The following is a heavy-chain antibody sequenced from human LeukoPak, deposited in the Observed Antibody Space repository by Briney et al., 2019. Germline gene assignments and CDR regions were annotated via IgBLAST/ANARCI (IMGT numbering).Heavy chain of an antibody. D-gene: IGHD3-22*01. CDR2: IYYSGST. CDR1: GGSISSYY. Sequence: SETLSLTCTVSGGSISSYYWSWIRQPPGKGLEWIGYIYYSGSTNYNPSLKSRVTISVDTSKNQFSLKLSSVTAADTAVYYCARAPYDSGGYYDYYFDYWGQGTLVTVFS. J-gene: IGHJ4*02. V-gene: IGHV4-59*08. CDR3: ARAPYDSGGYYDYYFDY.